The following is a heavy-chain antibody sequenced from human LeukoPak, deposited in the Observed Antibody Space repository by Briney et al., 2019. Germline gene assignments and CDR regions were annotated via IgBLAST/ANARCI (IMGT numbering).Heavy chain of an antibody. D-gene: IGHD3-9*01. Sequence: GGSLRLSCAASGFTFSSYPMSWVRQAPGKGLEWVSPVSHTDGTTYFADSVRGRFTISRDNSKNTLYLQMKSLRAEDTAVYYCARLGFVQVSYLGMDVWGRGTTVTVSS. V-gene: IGHV3-23*01. J-gene: IGHJ6*02. CDR2: VSHTDGTT. CDR1: GFTFSSYP. CDR3: ARLGFVQVSYLGMDV.